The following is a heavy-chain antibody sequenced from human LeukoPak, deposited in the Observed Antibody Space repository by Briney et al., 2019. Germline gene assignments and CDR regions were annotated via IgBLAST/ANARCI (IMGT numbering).Heavy chain of an antibody. CDR2: VDDTGTA. J-gene: IGHJ3*01. V-gene: IGHV4-59*03. Sequence: SETLSLTCTVSGVSIGAFSWNWIRQSPGKGLEWIGGVDDTGTAKSNPSLKTRVSMSVDRAANQLSLRLTSVTAADTAMFYCARQPRRGVFDVWGQGTVVIVS. D-gene: IGHD1-14*01. CDR1: GVSIGAFS. CDR3: ARQPRRGVFDV.